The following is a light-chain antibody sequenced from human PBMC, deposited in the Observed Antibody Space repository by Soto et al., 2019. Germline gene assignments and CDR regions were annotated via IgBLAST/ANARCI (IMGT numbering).Light chain of an antibody. CDR3: QQRDNWPRT. CDR1: EDVGNS. V-gene: IGKV3-11*01. CDR2: DVS. J-gene: IGKJ1*01. Sequence: VLTQSPAILSLSPGERATLSCRASEDVGNSLAWYQQRPGQSPRLLIYDVSNRATGIPSRFSGSGSGADFTLTISSLEPDDFAVYYCQQRDNWPRTFGQGTKV.